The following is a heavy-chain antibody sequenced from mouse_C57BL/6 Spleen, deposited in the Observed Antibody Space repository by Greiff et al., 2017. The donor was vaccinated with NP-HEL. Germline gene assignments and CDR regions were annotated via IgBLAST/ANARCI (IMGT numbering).Heavy chain of an antibody. CDR2: LYPGDGDT. V-gene: IGHV1-80*01. Sequence: VQLQESGAELVKPGASVKISCKASGYAFSSYWMNWVKQRPGKGLEWIGQLYPGDGDTNYNGKFKGKATLTADKSSSTAYMQLSSLTSEDSAVYFCARGSDYDPWYFDVWGTGTTVTVSS. CDR1: GYAFSSYW. J-gene: IGHJ1*03. CDR3: ARGSDYDPWYFDV. D-gene: IGHD2-4*01.